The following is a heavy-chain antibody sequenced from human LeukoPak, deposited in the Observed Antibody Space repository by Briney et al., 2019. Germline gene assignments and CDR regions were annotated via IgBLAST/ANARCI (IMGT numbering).Heavy chain of an antibody. CDR3: ATATMGAYDAFDI. V-gene: IGHV1-2*02. Sequence: ASVKVSCKASGYSFTGYYIHWVRQAPGQGLEWMGWINPNFGGTNYTQKFQGRVTMTRDTSISTAYMELSSLRSDDTALYYCATATMGAYDAFDIWGQGTMVTVSS. CDR2: INPNFGGT. J-gene: IGHJ3*02. CDR1: GYSFTGYY. D-gene: IGHD1-26*01.